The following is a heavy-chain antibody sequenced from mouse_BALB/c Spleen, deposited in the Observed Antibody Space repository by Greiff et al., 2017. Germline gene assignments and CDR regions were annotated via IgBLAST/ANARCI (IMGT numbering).Heavy chain of an antibody. J-gene: IGHJ3*01. CDR2: INPSNGRT. CDR1: GYTFTSYW. D-gene: IGHD1-1*01. CDR3: AKDAGSSYGWFAY. V-gene: IGHV1S81*02. Sequence: QVQLQQPGAELVKPGASVKLSCKASGYTFTSYWMHWVKQRPGQGLEWIGEINPSNGRTNYNEKFKSKATLTVDKSSSTAYMQLSSLTSEDSAVYYCAKDAGSSYGWFAYWGQGTLVTVSA.